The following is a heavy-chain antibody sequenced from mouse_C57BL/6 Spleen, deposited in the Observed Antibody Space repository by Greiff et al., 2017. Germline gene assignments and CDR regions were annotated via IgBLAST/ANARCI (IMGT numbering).Heavy chain of an antibody. D-gene: IGHD1-1*01. CDR3: ARNYGSAMDY. Sequence: VQGVESGPELVKPGASVKISCKASGYAFSSSWMNWVKQRPGKGLEWIGRIYPGDGDTNYNGKFKGKATLTADKSSSTAYMQLSSLTSEDSAVYFCARNYGSAMDYWGQGTSVTVSS. J-gene: IGHJ4*01. CDR1: GYAFSSSW. V-gene: IGHV1-82*01. CDR2: IYPGDGDT.